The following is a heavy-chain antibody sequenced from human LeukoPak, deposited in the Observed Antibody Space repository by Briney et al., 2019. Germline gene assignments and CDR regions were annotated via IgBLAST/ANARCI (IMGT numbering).Heavy chain of an antibody. CDR3: ARLTRLSTSPDRYYLDY. J-gene: IGHJ4*02. V-gene: IGHV4-4*09. Sequence: PSETLSLTCTASGDSISSYYWSWILQPPGKGLEWIGYIYTSGGTNYIPSLKGRVTISIDTSKNQFSLKLSSVTAADSAVYYCARLTRLSTSPDRYYLDYWGQGTLVTVSS. CDR2: IYTSGGT. D-gene: IGHD6-6*01. CDR1: GDSISSYY.